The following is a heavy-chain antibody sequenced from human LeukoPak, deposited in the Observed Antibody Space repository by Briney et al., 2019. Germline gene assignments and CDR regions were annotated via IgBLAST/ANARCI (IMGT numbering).Heavy chain of an antibody. CDR1: GYSFTSYW. D-gene: IGHD6-6*01. CDR3: ARQGSSSFGAYYYYYMDV. CDR2: IYPGDSDT. J-gene: IGHJ6*03. V-gene: IGHV5-51*01. Sequence: GESLKISCKGSGYSFTSYWIGWVRQMPGKGLEWMGIIYPGDSDTRYSPSFQGQVTISADKSISTAYLQWSSLKASDTAMYYCARQGSSSFGAYYYYYMDVWGKGTTVTVSS.